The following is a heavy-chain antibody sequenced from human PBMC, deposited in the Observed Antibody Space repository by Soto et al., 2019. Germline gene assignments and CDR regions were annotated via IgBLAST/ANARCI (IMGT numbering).Heavy chain of an antibody. V-gene: IGHV3-13*04. Sequence: EVQLVESGGGLVQPGGSLRLSCAASGFTFSSNDMHWVRQATGKGLEWVSAIGTAGDTYYTGSVKGRFTISRENAKNSLYLQMNSLRAGDTAVYYWARFAVGQMYNYWGQGTLVTFSS. D-gene: IGHD1-1*01. J-gene: IGHJ4*02. CDR1: GFTFSSND. CDR3: ARFAVGQMYNY. CDR2: IGTAGDT.